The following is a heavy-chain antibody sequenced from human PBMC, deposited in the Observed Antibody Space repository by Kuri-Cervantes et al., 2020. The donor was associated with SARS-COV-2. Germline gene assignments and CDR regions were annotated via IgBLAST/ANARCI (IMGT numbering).Heavy chain of an antibody. V-gene: IGHV1-69*06. CDR3: AGGRWIQLWQAIRWSDP. CDR2: IIPIFGTA. J-gene: IGHJ5*02. Sequence: SVKVSCKASGGTFSSYAISWVRQAPGQGLEWMGGIIPIFGTANYAQKFQGRVTITADKSTSTAYMELSSLRSEDTAVYYCAGGRWIQLWQAIRWSDPWGQGTLVTVSS. CDR1: GGTFSSYA. D-gene: IGHD5-18*01.